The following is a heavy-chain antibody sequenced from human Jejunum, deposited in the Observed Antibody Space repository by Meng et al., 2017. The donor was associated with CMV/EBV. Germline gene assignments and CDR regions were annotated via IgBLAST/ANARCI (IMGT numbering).Heavy chain of an antibody. CDR1: GFTFVYYG. J-gene: IGHJ4*02. V-gene: IGHV3-20*03. CDR3: VRDGRGFDS. Sequence: LASAASGFTFVYYGIGWVRQVPGNGLEWVSNINWNGITAYADSVKGRFTISRDNAKNSVNLQMNSLRAEDTALYYCVRDGRGFDSWGQGTLVTVSS. CDR2: INWNGIT.